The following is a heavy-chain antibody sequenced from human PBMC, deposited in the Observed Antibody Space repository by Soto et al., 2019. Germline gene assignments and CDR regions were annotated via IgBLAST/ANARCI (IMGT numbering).Heavy chain of an antibody. CDR3: ARAGVKQQRGFDP. J-gene: IGHJ5*02. Sequence: SEILSLTCAVYGGSFSGYYWSWIRQPPGKGLEWIGEINHSGSTNYNPSLKSRVTISVDTSKNQFSLKLSSVTAADTTVYYCARAGVKQQRGFDPWGQETLVTVSS. CDR2: INHSGST. D-gene: IGHD6-13*01. CDR1: GGSFSGYY. V-gene: IGHV4-34*01.